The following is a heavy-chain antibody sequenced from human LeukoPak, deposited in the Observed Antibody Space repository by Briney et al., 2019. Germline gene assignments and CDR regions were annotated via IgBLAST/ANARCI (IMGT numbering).Heavy chain of an antibody. J-gene: IGHJ4*02. V-gene: IGHV4-34*01. CDR3: ARGAVAGLDY. Sequence: SETLSLTCAVYGRSFSGYYWSWIRQPPGKGLEWIGEINHSGSTNYNPSLKSRVTISVDTSKNQFSLKLSSVTAADTAVYYCARGAVAGLDYWGQGTLVTVSS. CDR1: GRSFSGYY. CDR2: INHSGST. D-gene: IGHD6-19*01.